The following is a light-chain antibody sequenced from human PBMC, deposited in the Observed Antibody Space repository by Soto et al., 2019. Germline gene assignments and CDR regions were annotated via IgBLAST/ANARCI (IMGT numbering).Light chain of an antibody. J-gene: IGKJ1*01. V-gene: IGKV1-5*03. CDR3: QQYNDYSWT. Sequence: ILMTQSPSTLSASVGDRVAITCRASQSIGIWLAWYQKKPGKAPRFLVYKASTLQTGVPSRFSGSGSGTEFTLTISSLQPDDFATYYCQQYNDYSWTFGQGTKVEIQ. CDR2: KAS. CDR1: QSIGIW.